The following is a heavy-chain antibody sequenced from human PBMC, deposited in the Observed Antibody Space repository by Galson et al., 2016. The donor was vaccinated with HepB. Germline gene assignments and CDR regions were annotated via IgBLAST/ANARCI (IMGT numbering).Heavy chain of an antibody. CDR2: IYSGGGT. Sequence: SLRLSCAASGFTVSGNYLTWVRQAPGRAPECVSIIYSGGGTYYADSVKGRFTISRDSSKNTMYLQMNSLRVEDTAVYYCWRALWGQSCSSTSCVTGGLDYWGPGTLVTVSS. D-gene: IGHD2-2*01. CDR3: WRALWGQSCSSTSCVTGGLDY. CDR1: GFTVSGNY. J-gene: IGHJ4*02. V-gene: IGHV3-53*01.